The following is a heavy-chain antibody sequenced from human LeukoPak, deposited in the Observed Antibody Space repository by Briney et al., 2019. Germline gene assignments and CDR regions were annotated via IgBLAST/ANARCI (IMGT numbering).Heavy chain of an antibody. D-gene: IGHD3-10*01. J-gene: IGHJ4*02. CDR3: AKGGSGIIGTYYFDY. CDR2: ISYDGSNK. V-gene: IGHV3-30-3*01. CDR1: GFTFSSYA. Sequence: GRSLRLSCAASGFTFSSYAMHWVRQAPGKGLEWVAVISYDGSNKYYADSVKGRFTISRDNSKNTLYLQMNSLRAEDTAVYYCAKGGSGIIGTYYFDYWGQGTLVTVSS.